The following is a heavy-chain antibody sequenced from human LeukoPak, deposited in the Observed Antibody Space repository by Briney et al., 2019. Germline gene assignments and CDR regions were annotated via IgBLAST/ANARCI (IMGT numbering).Heavy chain of an antibody. CDR1: GYTFTSYY. CDR2: INPSGGST. V-gene: IGHV1-46*03. Sequence: ASVKVSCKXSGYTFTSYYMHWVRQAPGQGLEWMGIINPSGGSTSYAQKFQGRVTMTRDTSTSTVYMELSSLRSEDTAVYYCARGCYDILTGYCFDYWGQGTPVTVSS. J-gene: IGHJ4*02. CDR3: ARGCYDILTGYCFDY. D-gene: IGHD3-9*01.